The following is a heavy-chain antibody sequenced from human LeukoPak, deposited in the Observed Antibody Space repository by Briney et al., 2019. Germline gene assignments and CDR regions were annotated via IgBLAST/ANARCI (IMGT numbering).Heavy chain of an antibody. J-gene: IGHJ4*02. V-gene: IGHV3-23*01. CDR2: ISGSGGST. D-gene: IGHD1-26*01. Sequence: GGSLRLSCAASGFTFSSYAMSWVRQAPGKGLEWVSAISGSGGSTYYADSVKGRFTISRDNSKNTLYLQMNSLRAEATAVYYCAKDRVGATYFYYFDYWGQGTLVTVSS. CDR1: GFTFSSYA. CDR3: AKDRVGATYFYYFDY.